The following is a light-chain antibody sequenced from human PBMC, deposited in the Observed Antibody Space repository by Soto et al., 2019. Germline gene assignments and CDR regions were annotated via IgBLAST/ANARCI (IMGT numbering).Light chain of an antibody. CDR1: QSISRL. CDR3: QQYKSYSRM. Sequence: DIQMTQSPSTLSASVGDRVTITCRASQSISRLLAWYQQKPGKAPKLLIFDASTLKTGVPSRSSGSGSGTEFTLTIGSLQPDDFASYYCQQYKSYSRMFGQGTKVDIK. V-gene: IGKV1-5*01. CDR2: DAS. J-gene: IGKJ1*01.